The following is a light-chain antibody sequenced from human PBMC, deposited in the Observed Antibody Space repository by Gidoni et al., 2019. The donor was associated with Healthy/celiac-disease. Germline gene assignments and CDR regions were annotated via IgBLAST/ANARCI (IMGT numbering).Light chain of an antibody. V-gene: IGKV1-5*01. CDR3: QQYSTYYPT. Sequence: DIHLTQSPSTLSAPVGHGLILTCRTCQSISRRLASYQQKPGSAPKLLISDASSLEGGVPLRVTGRGSGTELTITISSLQPDDFAAYYCQQYSTYYPTFGQGTKVEIK. CDR2: DAS. CDR1: QSISRR. J-gene: IGKJ1*01.